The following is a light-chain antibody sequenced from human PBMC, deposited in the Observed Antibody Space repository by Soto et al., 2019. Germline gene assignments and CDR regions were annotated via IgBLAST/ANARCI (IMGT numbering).Light chain of an antibody. CDR3: SSYTSSNTPYV. CDR2: EVT. Sequence: HSALTQPSSVSGPPGQSITISCTGSSSDVGAYSFVSWYQHHPGKAPKLILYEVTTRPSGVSSRFSGSKSGNTASLTISGLQADDEASYYCSSYTSSNTPYVFGTGTKVTVL. J-gene: IGLJ1*01. CDR1: SSDVGAYSF. V-gene: IGLV2-14*01.